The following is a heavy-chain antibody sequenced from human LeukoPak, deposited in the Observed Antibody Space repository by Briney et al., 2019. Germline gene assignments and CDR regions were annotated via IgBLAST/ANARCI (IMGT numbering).Heavy chain of an antibody. Sequence: SVKVSCKASGGTFSSYAISWVRQAPGQGLEWMGGIIPIFGTANYAQKFQGRVTITTDESTSTAYMELSSLRSEDTAVYYCARGGGSSSWNDAFDIWGQGTMVTVSS. CDR2: IIPIFGTA. V-gene: IGHV1-69*05. D-gene: IGHD6-13*01. CDR3: ARGGGSSSWNDAFDI. J-gene: IGHJ3*02. CDR1: GGTFSSYA.